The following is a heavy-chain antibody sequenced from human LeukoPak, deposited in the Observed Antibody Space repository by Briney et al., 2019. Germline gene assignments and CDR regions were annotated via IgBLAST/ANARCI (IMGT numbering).Heavy chain of an antibody. V-gene: IGHV4-59*01. D-gene: IGHD1-1*01. CDR3: ARVTLGTRYTDYYFDY. CDR2: IYSSGST. CDR1: AVSISSYS. Sequence: PSETLSLTCTVSAVSISSYSWSWIRQPPGKGLEWIGYIYSSGSTNYNPSLGSQVTISVDTSKKQFSLKLSSVTAADTAVYYCARVTLGTRYTDYYFDYWGLGTLVTVSS. J-gene: IGHJ4*02.